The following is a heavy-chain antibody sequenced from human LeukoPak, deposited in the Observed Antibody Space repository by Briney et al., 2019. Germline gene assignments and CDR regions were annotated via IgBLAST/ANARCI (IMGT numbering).Heavy chain of an antibody. D-gene: IGHD6-13*01. CDR3: ARDLIEAAGTNWFDP. CDR1: GGSFSGYY. Sequence: SETLSLTCAVYGGSFSGYYWSWTRQPPGKGLEWIGEINHSGDTNYSPSLKSRVTISVDTSKKQFSLKLTSVTAADTAVYYCARDLIEAAGTNWFDPWGQGTLVTVSS. J-gene: IGHJ5*02. V-gene: IGHV4-34*01. CDR2: INHSGDT.